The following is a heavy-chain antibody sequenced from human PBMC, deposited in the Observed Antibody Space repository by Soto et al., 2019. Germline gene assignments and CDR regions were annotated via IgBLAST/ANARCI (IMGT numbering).Heavy chain of an antibody. V-gene: IGHV1-18*01. CDR1: GYTFTSYG. D-gene: IGHD1-1*01. J-gene: IGHJ4*02. CDR2: ISAHNGNT. CDR3: ARGRYGDY. Sequence: QVHLVQSGAEVKKPGASVKVSCKGSGYTFTSYGITWVRQAPGQGLEWMGWISAHNGNTNYAQKLPGRVTVTRDTSTSTAYMELRSLRSDDTAVYYGARGRYGDYWGQGARVTVSS.